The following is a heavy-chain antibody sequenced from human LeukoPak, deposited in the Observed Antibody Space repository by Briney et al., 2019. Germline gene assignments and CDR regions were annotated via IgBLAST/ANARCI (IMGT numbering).Heavy chain of an antibody. CDR3: ARAKTYYYGSGSIPSKYYFDY. V-gene: IGHV4-34*01. D-gene: IGHD3-10*01. J-gene: IGHJ4*02. CDR2: INHSGST. CDR1: GGSFSGYY. Sequence: SETLSLTCAVYGGSFSGYYWSWIRQPPGKGLEWIGEINHSGSTNYNPSLKSRVTISVDTSKNQFSLKLSSVTAADTAVYYCARAKTYYYGSGSIPSKYYFDYRGQGTLVTVSS.